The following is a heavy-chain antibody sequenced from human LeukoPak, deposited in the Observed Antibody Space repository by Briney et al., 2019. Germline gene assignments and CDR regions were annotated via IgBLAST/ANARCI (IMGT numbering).Heavy chain of an antibody. CDR2: ISYDGSNK. V-gene: IGHV3-30*04. CDR3: ARDFMVPRTHCSSTSCYNMDV. Sequence: TGRSLRLSCAASGFTFSSCAMHWVRQAPGKGLEWVAVISYDGSNKYYADSVKGRFTTSRDNSKNTLYLQMKSLRAEDTAVYYCARDFMVPRTHCSSTSCYNMDVWGKGTTVTVSS. CDR1: GFTFSSCA. J-gene: IGHJ6*03. D-gene: IGHD2-2*02.